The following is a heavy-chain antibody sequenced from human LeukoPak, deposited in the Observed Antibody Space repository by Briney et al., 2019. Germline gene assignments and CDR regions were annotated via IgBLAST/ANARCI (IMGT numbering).Heavy chain of an antibody. CDR2: IYYSGRT. J-gene: IGHJ2*01. CDR3: ARDNSYSDSNGYLRYFDL. D-gene: IGHD3-22*01. Sequence: SETLSLTXTVSGGSISNYYWSWIGQPPGKGLEWIGYIYYSGRTNYNPSLKSRGTISLDTSKNQFSLKLKSVTAADTAMYYCARDNSYSDSNGYLRYFDLWGRGTLVTVSS. V-gene: IGHV4-59*01. CDR1: GGSISNYY.